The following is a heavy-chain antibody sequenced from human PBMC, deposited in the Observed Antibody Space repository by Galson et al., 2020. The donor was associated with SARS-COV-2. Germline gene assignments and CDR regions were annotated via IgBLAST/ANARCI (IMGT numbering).Heavy chain of an antibody. V-gene: IGHV4-59*01. CDR1: GGSISSSY. CDR3: ARGVVGYCSSTSCYWFDP. CDR2: IYYSGST. Sequence: SETLSLTCTVSGGSISSSYWSWIRQPPGKGLEWIGYIYYSGSTNYNPSLKSRVTISVDTSKNQFSLKLSSVTAADTAVYYCARGVVGYCSSTSCYWFDPWGQGTLVTVSS. D-gene: IGHD2-2*01. J-gene: IGHJ5*02.